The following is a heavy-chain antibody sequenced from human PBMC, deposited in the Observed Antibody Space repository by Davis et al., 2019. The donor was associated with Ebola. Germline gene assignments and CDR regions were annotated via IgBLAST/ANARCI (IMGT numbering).Heavy chain of an antibody. CDR2: AYTSGGT. Sequence: LRLSCTVSGGSITSAGYYWSWIRQPAGKGLEWIGHAYTSGGTNYNPSLKSRVTISVDTSQNQFSLRLSSVAAADTAVYYCAVNSSGSDLNAFDIWGQGTKVTVSS. CDR3: AVNSSGSDLNAFDI. D-gene: IGHD5-12*01. J-gene: IGHJ3*02. CDR1: GGSITSAGYY. V-gene: IGHV4-61*09.